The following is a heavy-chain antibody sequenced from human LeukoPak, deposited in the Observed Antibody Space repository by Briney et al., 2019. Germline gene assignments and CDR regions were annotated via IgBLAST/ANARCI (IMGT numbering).Heavy chain of an antibody. CDR3: ARGGIAAAGTIEDYYYYGMDV. V-gene: IGHV1-69*04. CDR2: IIPIFGIA. CDR1: GGTFSSYA. Sequence: SVKVSCKASGGTFSSYAISWVRQAPGQGLEWMGRIIPIFGIANYAQKFQGRVTITADKSTSTAYMELSSLRSEDTAVYYYARGGIAAAGTIEDYYYYGMDVWGQGTTVTVSS. D-gene: IGHD6-13*01. J-gene: IGHJ6*02.